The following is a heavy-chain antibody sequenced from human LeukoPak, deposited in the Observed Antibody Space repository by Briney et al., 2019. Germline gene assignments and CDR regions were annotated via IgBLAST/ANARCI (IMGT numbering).Heavy chain of an antibody. Sequence: ASVKVSCKASGYTFTSYGISWVRQAPGQGLEWMGWISAYNGNTNYAQKLQGRVTMTTDTSTSTAYMELRSLRSDDTAVCYCARVDYDSSGYYYNYYYGMDVWGQGTTVTVSS. CDR1: GYTFTSYG. CDR3: ARVDYDSSGYYYNYYYGMDV. CDR2: ISAYNGNT. J-gene: IGHJ6*02. D-gene: IGHD3-22*01. V-gene: IGHV1-18*01.